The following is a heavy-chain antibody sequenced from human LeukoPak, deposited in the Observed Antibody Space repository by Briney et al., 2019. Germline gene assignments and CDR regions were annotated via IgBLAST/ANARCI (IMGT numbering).Heavy chain of an antibody. Sequence: GGSLRLSCAASGFTFSSYEMNWVSQARGKGLEWVSYISSSGTPIHYADSVKGRFTISRDNAKNSLFLQMNSLRAEDTAVYYCARETTACGGDCYDSWGQGTLVTVSS. V-gene: IGHV3-48*03. CDR3: ARETTACGGDCYDS. CDR1: GFTFSSYE. J-gene: IGHJ4*02. CDR2: ISSSGTPI. D-gene: IGHD2-21*01.